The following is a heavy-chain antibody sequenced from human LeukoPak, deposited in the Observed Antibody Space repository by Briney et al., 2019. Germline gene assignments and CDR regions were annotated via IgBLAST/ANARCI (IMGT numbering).Heavy chain of an antibody. CDR3: ARDIVVVVAATSYAFDI. CDR2: ISAYNGNT. CDR1: GYTFTSYG. Sequence: GASVKVSCKASGYTFTSYGISWVRQAPGQGLEWMGWISAYNGNTNYAQKLQGRVTMTTDTSTSTAYMELRSLRSDDTAVYYCARDIVVVVAATSYAFDIWGQGTMVTVSS. D-gene: IGHD2-15*01. V-gene: IGHV1-18*01. J-gene: IGHJ3*02.